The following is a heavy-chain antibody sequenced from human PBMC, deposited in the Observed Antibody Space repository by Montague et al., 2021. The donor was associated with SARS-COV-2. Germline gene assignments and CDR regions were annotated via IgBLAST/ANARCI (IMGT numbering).Heavy chain of an antibody. J-gene: IGHJ4*02. Sequence: TLSLTCTVSGASISSGGFYWSWLRQHPRKGLEWIGFIYYSGTTYHNPSLKSRLTISIDTSKNQFSLKLGSVTAADTAVYYCARDVPYQMVAGAVPNDSMDDGGQGTLVTVSS. CDR3: ARDVPYQMVAGAVPNDSMDD. CDR1: GASISSGGFY. V-gene: IGHV4-31*03. CDR2: IYYSGTT. D-gene: IGHD1-1*01.